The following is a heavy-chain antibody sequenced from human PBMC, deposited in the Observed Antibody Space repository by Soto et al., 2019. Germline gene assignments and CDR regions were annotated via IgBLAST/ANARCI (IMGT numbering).Heavy chain of an antibody. J-gene: IGHJ4*02. CDR1: GFTFSSYW. CDR3: ARARTVASRNPVGD. D-gene: IGHD2-8*02. Sequence: EVQLVESGGGLVQPGGSLRLSCAAYGFTFSSYWMHWVRQAPAKGLVGVSRINSDGSSTTYADTVQGRFTISRDNAKNALYLHGDSLRAYDTAVYCCARARTVASRNPVGDWGQGALVNFSS. V-gene: IGHV3-74*01. CDR2: INSDGSST.